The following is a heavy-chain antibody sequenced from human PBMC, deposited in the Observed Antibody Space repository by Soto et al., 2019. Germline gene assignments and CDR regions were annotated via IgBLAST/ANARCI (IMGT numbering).Heavy chain of an antibody. CDR3: ATGVWWELRVDYGMDV. CDR1: GYTLTELS. J-gene: IGHJ6*02. D-gene: IGHD1-26*01. CDR2: FDPEDGET. V-gene: IGHV1-24*01. Sequence: ASVKVSCKVSGYTLTELSMHWVRQAPGKGLEWMGGFDPEDGETIYAQKFQGRVTMTEDTSTDTAYMELSSLRSEDTAVYYCATGVWWELRVDYGMDVWGQGTTVTVSS.